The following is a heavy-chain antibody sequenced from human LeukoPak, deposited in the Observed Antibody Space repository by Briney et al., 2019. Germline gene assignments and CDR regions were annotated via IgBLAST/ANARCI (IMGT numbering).Heavy chain of an antibody. CDR2: ISSNGGST. V-gene: IGHV3-64*01. CDR3: ARGGFYPDY. CDR1: GFTFSSYA. J-gene: IGHJ4*02. Sequence: GGSLRLSCAASGFTFSSYAMDWVRQAPGKGLEYVSAISSNGGSTYYANSVKGRFTISRDNAKNSLYLQMNSLRVEDTAVYYCARGGFYPDYWGQGTLVTVSS. D-gene: IGHD3-3*01.